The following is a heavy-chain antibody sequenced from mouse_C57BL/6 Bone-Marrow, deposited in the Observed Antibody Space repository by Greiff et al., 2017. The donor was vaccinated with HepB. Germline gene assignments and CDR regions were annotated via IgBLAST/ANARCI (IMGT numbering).Heavy chain of an antibody. V-gene: IGHV5-4*01. J-gene: IGHJ3*01. Sequence: EVQLVESGGGLVKPGGSLKLSCAASGFTFSSYAMSWVRQTPEKRLEWVATISDGGSYTYYPDNVKGRFTISRDNAKNNLYLQMSHLKSEDTAMYYCARVGYYAAYWGQGTLVTVSA. CDR3: ARVGYYAAY. CDR2: ISDGGSYT. D-gene: IGHD1-1*01. CDR1: GFTFSSYA.